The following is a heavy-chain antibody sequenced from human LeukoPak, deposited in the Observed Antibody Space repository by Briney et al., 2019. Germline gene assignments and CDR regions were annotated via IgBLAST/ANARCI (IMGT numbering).Heavy chain of an antibody. Sequence: PGASLRLSCAASGFTFSSYAMSWVRQAPGKGLEWVSTISATGGGTVYADSVKGRFTISRDNSENMLLLQMNSLRADDTAVYYCAKDWATLPSRLSPFVSWGQGILVTVSS. D-gene: IGHD6-6*01. J-gene: IGHJ4*02. V-gene: IGHV3-23*01. CDR2: ISATGGGT. CDR3: AKDWATLPSRLSPFVS. CDR1: GFTFSSYA.